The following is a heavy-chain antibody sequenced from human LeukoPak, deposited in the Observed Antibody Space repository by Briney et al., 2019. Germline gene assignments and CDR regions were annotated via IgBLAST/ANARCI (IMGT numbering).Heavy chain of an antibody. D-gene: IGHD4-11*01. Sequence: KPSETLSLTCTVSGGSISSYYWSWIRQPPGKGLEWIGYIYYSGSTNYNPSLKSRVTISVDTSKNQFSLKLSSVTAADTAVYYCARSPQSHYYYYMDVWGKGTTVTVSS. V-gene: IGHV4-59*01. CDR1: GGSISSYY. CDR2: IYYSGST. CDR3: ARSPQSHYYYYMDV. J-gene: IGHJ6*03.